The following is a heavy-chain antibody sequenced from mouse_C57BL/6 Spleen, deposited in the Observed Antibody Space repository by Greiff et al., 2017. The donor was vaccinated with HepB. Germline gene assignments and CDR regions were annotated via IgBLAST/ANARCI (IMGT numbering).Heavy chain of an antibody. V-gene: IGHV10-1*01. CDR2: IRSKSNNYAT. Sequence: DVQLVESGGGLVQPQGSLKLSCAASGFSFNTYAMNWVRQAPGKGLEWVARIRSKSNNYATYYADSVKDRFTISRDDSESMLYLQINNLKTEDTAMYYCVRDYYGYFDYWGQGTTLTVSS. CDR1: GFSFNTYA. CDR3: VRDYYGYFDY. J-gene: IGHJ2*01. D-gene: IGHD1-1*01.